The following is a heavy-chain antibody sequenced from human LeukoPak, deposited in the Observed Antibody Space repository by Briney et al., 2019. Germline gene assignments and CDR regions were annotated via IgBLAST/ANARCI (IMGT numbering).Heavy chain of an antibody. CDR2: IAADGRDK. V-gene: IGHV3-30*04. J-gene: IGHJ4*02. Sequence: PGRSLRLSCAASGFIFSNYAMHWVRQAPGKGLEWVAVIAADGRDKHHADSVKGRFTISRDSSKNAVYLQMNSLRAEDTAVYYCARDRQRAAAYYFDHWGQGTLVTVSS. D-gene: IGHD6-25*01. CDR1: GFIFSNYA. CDR3: ARDRQRAAAYYFDH.